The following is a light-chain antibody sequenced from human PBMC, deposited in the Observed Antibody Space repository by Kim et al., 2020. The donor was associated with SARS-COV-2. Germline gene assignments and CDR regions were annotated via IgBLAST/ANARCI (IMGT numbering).Light chain of an antibody. J-gene: IGKJ2*01. CDR2: EAS. V-gene: IGKV3-11*01. CDR1: QSVRKY. Sequence: EIILTQSPATLSLSPGERATLSCRASQSVRKYLAWYQQKPGQAPRLLIYEASNRATGIPARFSGSGSGTDFTLTISSLDPEDFAVYYCQERNTWPDTFGQGTKLE. CDR3: QERNTWPDT.